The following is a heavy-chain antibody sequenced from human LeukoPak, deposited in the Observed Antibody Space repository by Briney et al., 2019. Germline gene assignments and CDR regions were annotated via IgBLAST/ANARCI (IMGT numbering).Heavy chain of an antibody. Sequence: GGSLRLSCAASGFTFSSYAMSWVRQAPGKGLEWVSAISGSGGITYYADSVKGRFTISRDNSKNTLYLQMNSLRAEDTAVYYCAKGGRGACYYYYMDVWGKGTTVTVSS. CDR3: AKGGRGACYYYYMDV. CDR2: ISGSGGIT. J-gene: IGHJ6*03. CDR1: GFTFSSYA. V-gene: IGHV3-23*01. D-gene: IGHD2-15*01.